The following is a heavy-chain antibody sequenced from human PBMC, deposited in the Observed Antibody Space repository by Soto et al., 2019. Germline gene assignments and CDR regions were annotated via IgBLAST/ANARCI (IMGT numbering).Heavy chain of an antibody. D-gene: IGHD5-12*01. Sequence: QVHLQQWGAGLLKPSETLSLTFAVYVESFIGYYWTWIRQSPGKGLEWIGEINHGGSTNYTPSLKSRVTISIDTSKNQFSLKLTSVTAADASVDYCARTDIVTTNWFDPWGQGTLVIVSS. CDR2: INHGGST. J-gene: IGHJ5*02. CDR1: VESFIGYY. V-gene: IGHV4-34*01. CDR3: ARTDIVTTNWFDP.